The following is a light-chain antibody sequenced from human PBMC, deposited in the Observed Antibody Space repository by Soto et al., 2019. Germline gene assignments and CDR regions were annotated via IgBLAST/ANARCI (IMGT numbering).Light chain of an antibody. CDR2: AAS. Sequence: DIQLTQSPSFLSASVGDRVTITCRASQGISSYLAWYQQKPGKAPKLLIYAASTLKSGVPSRFCGSGSGTEFTLTISSLQPEDFATYYCQQLNSYPRTFGGGTKVEIK. CDR1: QGISSY. J-gene: IGKJ4*01. V-gene: IGKV1-9*01. CDR3: QQLNSYPRT.